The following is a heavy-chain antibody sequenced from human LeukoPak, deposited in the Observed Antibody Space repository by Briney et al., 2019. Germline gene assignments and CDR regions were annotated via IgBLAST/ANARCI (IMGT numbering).Heavy chain of an antibody. CDR3: ARATVVVPAARLPPDY. CDR1: GYTFTSYG. D-gene: IGHD2-2*01. J-gene: IGHJ4*02. CDR2: ISAYNGST. V-gene: IGHV1-18*01. Sequence: ASVKVSCKASGYTFTSYGISWVRQAPGQGLEWMGWISAYNGSTNYAQKLQGRVTMTTDTSTSTAYMELRSLRSDDTAVYYCARATVVVPAARLPPDYWGQGTLVTVSS.